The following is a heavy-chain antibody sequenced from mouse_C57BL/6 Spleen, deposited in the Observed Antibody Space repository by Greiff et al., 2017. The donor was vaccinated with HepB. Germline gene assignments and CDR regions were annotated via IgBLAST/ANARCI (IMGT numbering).Heavy chain of an antibody. J-gene: IGHJ4*01. Sequence: EVHLVESGPGLVKPSQSLSLTCSVTGYSITSGYYWNWIRQFPGNKLEWMGYISYDGSNNYNPSLNNRISITRDTSKNQVFLKLNSVTTEDTATYYCATVPVYYYAFLGHYYAMDYWGQGTSVTVSS. CDR3: ATVPVYYYAFLGHYYAMDY. CDR2: ISYDGSN. V-gene: IGHV3-6*01. D-gene: IGHD1-1*01. CDR1: GYSITSGYY.